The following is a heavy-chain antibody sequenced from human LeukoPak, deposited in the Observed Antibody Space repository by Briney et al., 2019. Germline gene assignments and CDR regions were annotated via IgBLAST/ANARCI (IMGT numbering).Heavy chain of an antibody. V-gene: IGHV3-9*01. CDR2: ISWISGSI. CDR3: ARAFSCYDYPTFDY. D-gene: IGHD5-12*01. J-gene: IGHJ4*02. CDR1: GFTFDDYA. Sequence: GRSVRLSCAASGFTFDDYAMHWVRQAPGKGREGVSGISWISGSIGYADSVKGRFTISRDNAKNALYLQMNSLRAEDTAVYYCARAFSCYDYPTFDYWGQGTLVTVSS.